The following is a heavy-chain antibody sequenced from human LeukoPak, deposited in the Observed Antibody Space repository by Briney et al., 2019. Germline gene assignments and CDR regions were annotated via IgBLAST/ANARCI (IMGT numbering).Heavy chain of an antibody. V-gene: IGHV3-23*01. CDR3: AKTPRTGYSSGWYGSGTSYFDY. Sequence: PGGSLRLSCAASGFTFSSYAMSWVRQAPGKGLEWVSAISGSGGSTYYADSVKGRFTISRDNSKNTLYLQMNSLRAEDTAVYYCAKTPRTGYSSGWYGSGTSYFDYWGRGTLVTVSS. J-gene: IGHJ4*02. CDR1: GFTFSSYA. D-gene: IGHD6-19*01. CDR2: ISGSGGST.